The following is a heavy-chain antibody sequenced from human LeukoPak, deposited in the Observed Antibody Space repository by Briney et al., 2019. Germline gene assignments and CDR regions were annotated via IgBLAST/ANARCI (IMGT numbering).Heavy chain of an antibody. D-gene: IGHD4-11*01. CDR2: IIPIFGTA. V-gene: IGHV1-69*13. J-gene: IGHJ4*02. CDR1: GGTFSSYA. Sequence: GASVKVSCKASGGTFSSYAISWVRQAPGQGLEWMGGIIPIFGTANYAQKFQGRVTITADESTSTAYMELSSLRSEDTAVYYCTATPPDDYSNPSLGYWGQGTLVTVSS. CDR3: TATPPDDYSNPSLGY.